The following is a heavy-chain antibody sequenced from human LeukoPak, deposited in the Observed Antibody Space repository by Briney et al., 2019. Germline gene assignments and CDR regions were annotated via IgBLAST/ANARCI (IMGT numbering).Heavy chain of an antibody. Sequence: PGGSLRLSCAASGLTISNNFMGWVRQAPGKGLEWVGRVKSKTDGGTTDYAAPVKGRFTISRDDSENTLYLQLNSLKAEDTALYYCSTYTSGSGNNWGQGTLVTVSS. D-gene: IGHD6-19*01. V-gene: IGHV3-15*01. CDR1: GLTISNNF. CDR3: STYTSGSGNN. J-gene: IGHJ4*02. CDR2: VKSKTDGGTT.